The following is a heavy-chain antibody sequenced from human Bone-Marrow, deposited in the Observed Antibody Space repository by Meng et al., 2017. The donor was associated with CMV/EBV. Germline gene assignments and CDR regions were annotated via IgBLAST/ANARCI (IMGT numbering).Heavy chain of an antibody. CDR3: ARVGYCDMVRGRTTCYGMDV. CDR2: INWNGGST. J-gene: IGHJ6*02. CDR1: GFTFDDYG. V-gene: IGHV3-20*01. D-gene: IGHD3-10*01. Sequence: GESLKISCAASGFTFDDYGMSWVRQAPGKGLEWVSGINWNGGSTGYADSVKGRFTISRDNAKNSLYLQMNSLRAEDTALYHCARVGYCDMVRGRTTCYGMDVWGQGTTVTASS.